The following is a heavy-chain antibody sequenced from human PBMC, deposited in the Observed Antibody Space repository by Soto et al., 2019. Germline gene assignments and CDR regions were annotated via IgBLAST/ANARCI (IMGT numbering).Heavy chain of an antibody. V-gene: IGHV2-5*01. CDR3: AHRRGTIFGVVDWFDP. J-gene: IGHJ5*02. CDR1: GFSLSTSGVG. CDR2: IYWNDDK. Sequence: QITLKESGPTLVKPTQTLTMTCTFSGFSLSTSGVGVGWIRQPPGKALEWLALIYWNDDKRYSPSLKSRLTITKDTSKSQVVLTMTNMDPVDTASYYCAHRRGTIFGVVDWFDPWGQGTLVTVSS. D-gene: IGHD3-3*01.